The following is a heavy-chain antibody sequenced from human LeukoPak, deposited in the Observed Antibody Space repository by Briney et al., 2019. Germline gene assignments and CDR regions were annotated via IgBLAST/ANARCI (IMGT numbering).Heavy chain of an antibody. J-gene: IGHJ6*03. Sequence: GGSLRLSCAASGFTFSSYWMHWVRQAPGKGLVWVSRINSDGSSTSYADSVKGRFTISRDNSKNTLYLQMNSLRAEDTAVYYCLVSYNPYYMDVWGKGTTVTISS. CDR2: INSDGSST. CDR3: LVSYNPYYMDV. D-gene: IGHD1-14*01. CDR1: GFTFSSYW. V-gene: IGHV3-74*01.